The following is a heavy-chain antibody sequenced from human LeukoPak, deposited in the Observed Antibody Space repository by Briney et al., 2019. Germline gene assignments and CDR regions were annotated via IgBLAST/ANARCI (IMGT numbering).Heavy chain of an antibody. V-gene: IGHV4-39*01. CDR2: IYYRGST. Sequence: SETLSLTCTVSGASISSSSYSWGWIRQPPGKGLEWIGNIYYRGSTYYNPSLKSRVTISVDTSKNQFSLKLSSVTAADTALYYCARLPRRGLAPWAIDYWGQGVLVTVSS. CDR1: GASISSSSYS. D-gene: IGHD6-13*01. J-gene: IGHJ4*02. CDR3: ARLPRRGLAPWAIDY.